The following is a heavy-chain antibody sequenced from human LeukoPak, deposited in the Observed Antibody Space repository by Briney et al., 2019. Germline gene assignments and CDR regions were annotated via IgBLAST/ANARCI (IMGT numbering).Heavy chain of an antibody. Sequence: GGSLRLSCAASGFTFDDYAMHWLRQAPGKGLELVSGISWNSGSIGYADSVKGRFTISRDNAKNSLYLQMNSLRAEDMALYYCAKGGCSSTSCYVGYWGQGTLVTVSS. CDR1: GFTFDDYA. CDR2: ISWNSGSI. CDR3: AKGGCSSTSCYVGY. D-gene: IGHD2-2*01. V-gene: IGHV3-9*03. J-gene: IGHJ4*02.